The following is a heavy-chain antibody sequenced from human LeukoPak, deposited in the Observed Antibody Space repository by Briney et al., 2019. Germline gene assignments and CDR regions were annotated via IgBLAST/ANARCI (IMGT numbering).Heavy chain of an antibody. Sequence: SETLSLTCTVSGGSISSYYWSWIRQPPGKGLEWVGYIYYSGSTNYNPSLKSRVTISLDTSKSQFSLRLSSVTAADTAVYYCARDRSLSSYGDYGLDVWGQGTTVTVSS. J-gene: IGHJ6*02. CDR1: GGSISSYY. D-gene: IGHD4-17*01. CDR2: IYYSGST. V-gene: IGHV4-59*01. CDR3: ARDRSLSSYGDYGLDV.